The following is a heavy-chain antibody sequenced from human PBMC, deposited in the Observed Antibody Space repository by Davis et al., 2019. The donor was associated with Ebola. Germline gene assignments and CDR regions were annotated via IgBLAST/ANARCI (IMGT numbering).Heavy chain of an antibody. V-gene: IGHV7-4-1*02. CDR1: GGTFSSYA. D-gene: IGHD3-3*01. Sequence: AASVKVSCKASGGTFSSYAISWVRQAPGQGLEWMGWINTNTGNPTYAQGFTGRFVFSLDTSVSTAYLQISSLKAEDTAVYYCAREHYDIWRRGYGMDVWGKGTTVTVSS. J-gene: IGHJ6*04. CDR2: INTNTGNP. CDR3: AREHYDIWRRGYGMDV.